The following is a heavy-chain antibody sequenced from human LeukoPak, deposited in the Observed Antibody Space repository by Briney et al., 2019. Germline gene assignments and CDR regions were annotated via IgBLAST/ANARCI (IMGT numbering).Heavy chain of an antibody. J-gene: IGHJ4*02. D-gene: IGHD4-17*01. CDR3: ARGDYGDYPPDY. V-gene: IGHV4-30-4*01. CDR1: GGSISSGDYY. Sequence: SQTLSLTCTVSGGSISSGDYYWSWIHQPPGKGLEWIGYIYYSGSTYYNPSLKSRVTISVDTSKNQFSLKLSSVTAADTAVYYCARGDYGDYPPDYWGQGTLVTVSS. CDR2: IYYSGST.